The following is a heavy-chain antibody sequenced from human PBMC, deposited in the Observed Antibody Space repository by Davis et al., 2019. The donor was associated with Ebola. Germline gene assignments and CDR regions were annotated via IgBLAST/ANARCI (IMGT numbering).Heavy chain of an antibody. Sequence: GESLKISCKGSEYIFTNYWIHWVRQMPGKGLECMGIIYPADSDTRYSPSFQGQVTISVDKSINTAYLQWSSLKASDTAMYYCARGTDDYNPGGYFDSWGQGTLVTVSS. J-gene: IGHJ4*02. V-gene: IGHV5-51*01. D-gene: IGHD5-24*01. CDR3: ARGTDDYNPGGYFDS. CDR2: IYPADSDT. CDR1: EYIFTNYW.